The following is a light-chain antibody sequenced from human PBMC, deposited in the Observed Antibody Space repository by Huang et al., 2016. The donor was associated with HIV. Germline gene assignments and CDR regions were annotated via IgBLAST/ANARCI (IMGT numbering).Light chain of an antibody. V-gene: IGKV3-15*01. Sequence: EIVMTQSPATLSVSPGERAPLSCRASQSVSSNLAWYQQKPGQAPRLLIQGASTRATGNPARLSGSGSGTEFTLTISSLQSEDFAVYDCQQYNNWPSGTFGQGTKVEIK. CDR1: QSVSSN. CDR3: QQYNNWPSGT. CDR2: GAS. J-gene: IGKJ1*01.